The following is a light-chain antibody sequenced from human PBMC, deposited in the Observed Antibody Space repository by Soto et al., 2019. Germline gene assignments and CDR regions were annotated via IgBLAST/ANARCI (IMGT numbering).Light chain of an antibody. CDR1: QSVGIN. CDR3: KQYYHWPLT. CDR2: GAS. Sequence: EIVVTQSPAALSVSPGGRAALSCRTGQSVGINLAWYQQKPGQAPRLLIYGASTRATGVPARFSGSGSGTEFILTISSLQSEDIAVYYCKQYYHWPLTFGGGTKVEIK. V-gene: IGKV3-15*01. J-gene: IGKJ4*01.